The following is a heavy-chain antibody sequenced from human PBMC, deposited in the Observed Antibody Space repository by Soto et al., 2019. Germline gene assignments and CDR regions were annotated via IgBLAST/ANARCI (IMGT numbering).Heavy chain of an antibody. Sequence: QVQLVESGGGVVQPGRSLRLSCAASGSTFSSYGMHWVRQAPGKGLEWVAVISYDGSNKYYADSVKGRFTISRDNSKNTLYLQMNSLRAEDTAVYYCAKDSWYCSGGSCYSYYYYMDVWGKGTTVTVSS. CDR3: AKDSWYCSGGSCYSYYYYMDV. CDR1: GSTFSSYG. V-gene: IGHV3-30*18. J-gene: IGHJ6*03. D-gene: IGHD2-15*01. CDR2: ISYDGSNK.